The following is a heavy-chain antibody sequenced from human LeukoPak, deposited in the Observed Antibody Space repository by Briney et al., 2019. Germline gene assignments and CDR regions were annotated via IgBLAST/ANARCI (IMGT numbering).Heavy chain of an antibody. D-gene: IGHD2-15*01. CDR3: ARASVELRIVAGDYFDY. V-gene: IGHV4-38-2*01. J-gene: IGHJ4*02. CDR1: GYSINNAHY. Sequence: SETLSLTCGVSGYSINNAHYWAWIRQPPGKGLEWIGNISQSGIASYNPSLKSRVTMSLDTSKNQFSLNLKSVTAADTAVHFCARASVELRIVAGDYFDYWGQGTLVTVSS. CDR2: ISQSGIA.